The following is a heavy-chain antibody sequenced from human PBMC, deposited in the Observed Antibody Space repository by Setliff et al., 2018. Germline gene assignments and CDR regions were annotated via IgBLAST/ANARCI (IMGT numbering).Heavy chain of an antibody. Sequence: ASVKVSCKASGYTFTSYYMHWVRQAPGQGLEWMGLINPTGGSTSYAQKFQGRATMTRDTSTSTVFMELSSLRSEDTAVYYCARDRNDNYESSGYYYAGGYMDVWGKGTTVTVSS. CDR2: INPTGGST. J-gene: IGHJ6*03. V-gene: IGHV1-46*01. D-gene: IGHD3-22*01. CDR3: ARDRNDNYESSGYYYAGGYMDV. CDR1: GYTFTSYY.